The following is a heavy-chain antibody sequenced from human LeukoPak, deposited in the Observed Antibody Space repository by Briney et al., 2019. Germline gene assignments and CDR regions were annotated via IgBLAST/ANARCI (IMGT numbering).Heavy chain of an antibody. J-gene: IGHJ4*02. V-gene: IGHV3-23*01. CDR3: AKFCYSDWSSHVDY. CDR2: ISGSGGST. Sequence: GGSLRLSCAASGFTFSSYAMSWVRQAPGTGLEWVSGISGSGGSTNYADSVKGRFTISRDNSKNTLYLQMNSLRAEDTAVYYCAKFCYSDWSSHVDYWGQGTLVTVSS. D-gene: IGHD3-9*01. CDR1: GFTFSSYA.